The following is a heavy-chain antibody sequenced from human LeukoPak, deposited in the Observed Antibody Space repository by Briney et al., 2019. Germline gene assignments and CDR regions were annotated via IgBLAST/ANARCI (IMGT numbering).Heavy chain of an antibody. CDR1: GFTFSSYA. D-gene: IGHD1-26*01. CDR3: AKTMGAIDHDY. CDR2: ISYDGSNK. J-gene: IGHJ4*02. Sequence: PGGSLRLSCAASGFTFSSYAMHWVRQAPGKGLEWVAVISYDGSNKYYADSVKGRFTISRDNPKNTVYLQMNSLRADDTAVYYCAKTMGAIDHDYWGQGTLVTVSS. V-gene: IGHV3-30-3*02.